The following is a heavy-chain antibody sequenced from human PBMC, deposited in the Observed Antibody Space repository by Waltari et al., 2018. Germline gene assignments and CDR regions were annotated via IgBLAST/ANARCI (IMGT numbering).Heavy chain of an antibody. J-gene: IGHJ4*02. Sequence: QVQLVESGGGVVQPGGSLRLSCAASGFTFSSYGMHWVRQAPGKGLEWVAFIRYDGSNKDYADSVNGRFTISRDNSKNTLYLQMNSLRAEDTAVYYCAKDHYYDSSGYPNYFDYWGQGTLVTVSS. D-gene: IGHD3-22*01. CDR3: AKDHYYDSSGYPNYFDY. CDR2: IRYDGSNK. V-gene: IGHV3-30*02. CDR1: GFTFSSYG.